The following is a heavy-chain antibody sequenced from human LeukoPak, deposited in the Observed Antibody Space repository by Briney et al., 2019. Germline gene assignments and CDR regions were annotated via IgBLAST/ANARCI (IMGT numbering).Heavy chain of an antibody. V-gene: IGHV4-38-2*02. CDR1: GYSISSGYY. CDR3: ARFYCSSTSCYVPYHMDV. J-gene: IGHJ6*03. Sequence: SETLSLTCTVSGYSISSGYYWGWIRQPPGKGLEWIGSIYHSGSTYYNPSLKSRVTISVDTSKNQFSLKLSSVTAADTAVYYCARFYCSSTSCYVPYHMDVWGKGTTVTVSS. CDR2: IYHSGST. D-gene: IGHD2-2*01.